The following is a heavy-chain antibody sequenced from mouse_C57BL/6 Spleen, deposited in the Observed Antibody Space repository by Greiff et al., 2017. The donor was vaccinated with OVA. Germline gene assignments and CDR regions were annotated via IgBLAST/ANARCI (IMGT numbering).Heavy chain of an antibody. CDR2: INPYNGGT. CDR3: ARLEIEDSSGYDDY. J-gene: IGHJ2*01. V-gene: IGHV1-19*01. CDR1: GYTFTDYY. Sequence: VQLQQSGPVLVKPGASVKMSCKASGYTFTDYYMNWVKQSHGKSLEWIGVINPYNGGTSYNQKFKGKATLTVDKSSSTAYMELNSLTSEDSAVYYCARLEIEDSSGYDDYWGQGTTLTVSS. D-gene: IGHD3-2*02.